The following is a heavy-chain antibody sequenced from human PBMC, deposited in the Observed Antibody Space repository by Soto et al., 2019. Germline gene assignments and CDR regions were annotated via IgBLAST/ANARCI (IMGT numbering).Heavy chain of an antibody. CDR2: VSYDGSNI. Sequence: TGGSLRLSCAASGFTFRTYGMHWVRQAPGKGLVWVAIVSYDGSNIYYADSVKGRFTTSRDNSKNTLYLQMNSLRAEDTAVYYCARGPRDSSGWYYFDDWGQGTLVTVYS. D-gene: IGHD6-19*01. CDR1: GFTFRTYG. J-gene: IGHJ4*02. V-gene: IGHV3-30*03. CDR3: ARGPRDSSGWYYFDD.